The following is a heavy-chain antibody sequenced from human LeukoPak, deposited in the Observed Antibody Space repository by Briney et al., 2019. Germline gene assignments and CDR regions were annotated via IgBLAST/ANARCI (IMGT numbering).Heavy chain of an antibody. V-gene: IGHV3-11*01. Sequence: GGSLRLSCAASGFTFSDYYMSWIRQAPGKGLEWVSYISSNGSTIYYADSVKGRFTISRDNAKNSLYLQINSLRAEDTAVYDGATLGYSGSDWGRGTLVTVSS. CDR3: ATLGYSGSD. CDR1: GFTFSDYY. CDR2: ISSNGSTI. D-gene: IGHD1-26*01. J-gene: IGHJ4*02.